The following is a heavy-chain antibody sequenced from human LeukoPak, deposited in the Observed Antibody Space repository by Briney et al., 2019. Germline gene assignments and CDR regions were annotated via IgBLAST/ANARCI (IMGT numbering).Heavy chain of an antibody. Sequence: SPTLSLTFAVSGDSVSSNRAAWNWLRQSPSRGLEWLGRTYYRSKWSSDYAVSVKSRITINPDTSRNQFSLQLNSVTPDDTAMYYCARSIAAAARGFDIWGQGTMVTVSS. CDR2: TYYRSKWSS. CDR3: ARSIAAAARGFDI. J-gene: IGHJ3*02. D-gene: IGHD6-13*01. CDR1: GDSVSSNRAA. V-gene: IGHV6-1*01.